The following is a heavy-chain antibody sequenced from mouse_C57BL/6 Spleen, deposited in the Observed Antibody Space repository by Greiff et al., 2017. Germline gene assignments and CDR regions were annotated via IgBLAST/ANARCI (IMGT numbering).Heavy chain of an antibody. CDR3: AREAKTASFFDY. Sequence: EVKLMESGGGLVKPGGSLKLSCAASGFTFSDYGMHWVRQAPEKGLEWVAYISSGSSTIYYADTVKGRFTISRDNAKNTLFLQMTSLRSEDTAMYYCAREAKTASFFDYWGQGTTLTVSS. CDR1: GFTFSDYG. V-gene: IGHV5-17*01. CDR2: ISSGSSTI. J-gene: IGHJ2*01. D-gene: IGHD3-2*01.